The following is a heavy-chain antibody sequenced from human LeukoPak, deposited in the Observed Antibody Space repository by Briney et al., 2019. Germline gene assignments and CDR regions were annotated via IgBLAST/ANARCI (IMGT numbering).Heavy chain of an antibody. Sequence: TGGSLRLSCAASGFTFSSYAMSWVRQAPGKGLEWVSAISGSGGSTYYADSVKGRFTISRDNSKNTLYLQMNSLRAEDTAIYYCAKDPLPSKYGGNSGYFDYWGQGTLVTVSP. CDR1: GFTFSSYA. CDR2: ISGSGGST. CDR3: AKDPLPSKYGGNSGYFDY. V-gene: IGHV3-23*01. D-gene: IGHD4-23*01. J-gene: IGHJ4*02.